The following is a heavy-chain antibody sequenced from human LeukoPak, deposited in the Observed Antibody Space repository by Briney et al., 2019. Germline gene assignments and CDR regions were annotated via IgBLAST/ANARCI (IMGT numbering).Heavy chain of an antibody. CDR3: ARWVCSSTSCYYFDY. D-gene: IGHD2-2*01. V-gene: IGHV3-7*01. Sequence: GGCLRLSCAAFGFTFSSYWMSWVRQAPGKGLEWVANIKQDGSEKYYVDSVKGRFTISRDNAKNSLYLQMNSLRAEDTAVYYCARWVCSSTSCYYFDYWGQGSLVVVSS. CDR2: IKQDGSEK. CDR1: GFTFSSYW. J-gene: IGHJ4*02.